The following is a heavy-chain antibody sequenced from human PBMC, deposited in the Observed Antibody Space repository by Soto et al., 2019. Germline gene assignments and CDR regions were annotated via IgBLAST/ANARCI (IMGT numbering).Heavy chain of an antibody. CDR2: IYPGDSDT. D-gene: IGHD3-3*01. Sequence: PGESLKISCKGSGYSFTRYWIGWVRQMPGKGLEWMGIIYPGDSDTRYSPSFQGQVTISADKSISTAYLQWSSLKASDTAMYYCAICTSWADDFWSGYCNWFDPWGQGTLVTVSS. CDR1: GYSFTRYW. V-gene: IGHV5-51*01. J-gene: IGHJ5*02. CDR3: AICTSWADDFWSGYCNWFDP.